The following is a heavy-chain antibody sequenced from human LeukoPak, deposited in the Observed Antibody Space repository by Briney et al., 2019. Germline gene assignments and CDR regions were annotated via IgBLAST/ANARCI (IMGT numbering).Heavy chain of an antibody. J-gene: IGHJ4*02. CDR1: GYTFTDYY. V-gene: IGHV1-2*02. D-gene: IGHD3-9*01. CDR2: INPNSGGT. Sequence: GASVKVSCKASGYTFTDYYMHWVRQAPGQGLEWMGWINPNSGGTNSAQKFQGRVSMTRDTSISTAYMELSRLRSDDTAYYYCARVQYYNILTGSFQYWGQGTLVTVSS. CDR3: ARVQYYNILTGSFQY.